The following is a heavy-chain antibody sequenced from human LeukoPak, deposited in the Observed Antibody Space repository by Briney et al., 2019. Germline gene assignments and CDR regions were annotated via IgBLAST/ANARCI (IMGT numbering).Heavy chain of an antibody. CDR1: GGSISSSGYY. Sequence: SETLSLTCTVSGGSISSSGYYWGWIRQPPGKGLEWIGSIYYSGSTYYNPSLKSRVTISVDTSKNQFSLKLSSVTAADTAVYYCAREEIRTGSSHPWARAPRATV. CDR3: AREEIRTGSSHP. CDR2: IYYSGST. V-gene: IGHV4-39*02. J-gene: IGHJ5*02. D-gene: IGHD1-1*01.